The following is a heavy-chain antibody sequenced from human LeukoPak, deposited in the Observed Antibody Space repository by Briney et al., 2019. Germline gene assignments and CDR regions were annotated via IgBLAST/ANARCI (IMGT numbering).Heavy chain of an antibody. V-gene: IGHV3-73*01. D-gene: IGHD3-22*01. CDR2: IRSKANSYAT. CDR3: TRHLLARYYDSSGYYHY. CDR1: GFTFSGSA. Sequence: GGSLRLSCAASGFTFSGSAMHWVRQASGKGLEWVGRIRSKANSYATAYAASVKGRFTISRDDSKNTAYLQMNSLETEDTAVYYCTRHLLARYYDSSGYYHYWGQGTLVTVSS. J-gene: IGHJ4*02.